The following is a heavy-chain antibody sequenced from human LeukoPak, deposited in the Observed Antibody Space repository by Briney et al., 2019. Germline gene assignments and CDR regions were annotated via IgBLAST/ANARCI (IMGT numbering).Heavy chain of an antibody. CDR2: ISGGGDTT. D-gene: IGHD5-18*01. J-gene: IGHJ4*02. Sequence: GGSLRLSCAASGISFGNYAMSWVRQAPGKGLEWISAISGGGDTTHYADSVKGRFTISRDNSENTLYLQMNSLRAEDTAIYYCAKQRLGYSYGPPWYWGQGTLVTVSS. V-gene: IGHV3-23*01. CDR3: AKQRLGYSYGPPWY. CDR1: GISFGNYA.